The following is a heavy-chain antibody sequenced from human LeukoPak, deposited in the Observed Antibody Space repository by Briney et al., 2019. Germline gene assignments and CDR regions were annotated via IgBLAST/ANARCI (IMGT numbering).Heavy chain of an antibody. CDR1: GGSITSSAYY. D-gene: IGHD3-16*02. J-gene: IGHJ4*02. Sequence: SETLSLTCSVSGGSITSSAYYWGWIRQPPGKGLEWIGSMYYSGSSDYNPSLKSRVTISVDTSKNQFSLKLTSVTAADTAVYYCARERPYDYVWGSYRTGAYFDYWGQGTLVTVSS. CDR3: ARERPYDYVWGSYRTGAYFDY. CDR2: MYYSGSS. V-gene: IGHV4-39*07.